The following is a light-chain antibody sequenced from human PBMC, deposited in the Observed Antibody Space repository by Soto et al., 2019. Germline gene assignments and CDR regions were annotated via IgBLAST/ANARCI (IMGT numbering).Light chain of an antibody. Sequence: EIVLTQSPGTLSLSPGERATLSCRASQSVSSGYLAWYQQKPGQAPRLLIYGASSRATGIPDGFSGSGSGTDFTRTISRLEPEDFAVYYCQQYGNSPLFGQGTKLEIK. CDR1: QSVSSGY. V-gene: IGKV3-20*01. CDR2: GAS. J-gene: IGKJ2*01. CDR3: QQYGNSPL.